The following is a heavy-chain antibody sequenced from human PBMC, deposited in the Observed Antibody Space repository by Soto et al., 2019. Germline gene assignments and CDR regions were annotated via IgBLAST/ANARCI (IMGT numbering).Heavy chain of an antibody. J-gene: IGHJ6*02. V-gene: IGHV4-59*01. D-gene: IGHD5-18*01. CDR2: IYYSGST. CDR1: GGSISSYY. Sequence: SETLSLTCTVSGGSISSYYWNWIRQPPGKGLEWIGYIYYSGSTNYNPSLKSRVTISVDTSKNQFSLKLSSVTAADTAVYYCARARDAAMDLYYYYGMDVWGQGTTVTVSS. CDR3: ARARDAAMDLYYYYGMDV.